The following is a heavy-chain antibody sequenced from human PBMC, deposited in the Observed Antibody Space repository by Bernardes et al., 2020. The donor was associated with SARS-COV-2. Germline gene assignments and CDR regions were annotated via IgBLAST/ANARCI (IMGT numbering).Heavy chain of an antibody. J-gene: IGHJ4*02. CDR1: GGSISSGSFY. Sequence: SETLSLTCTVSGGSISSGSFYWSWIRQPAGKGLEWVGHISNSGRTNYSPSLKSRVTISRDTSKNQFFLKLSSVTAADTAVYYCAREDWAAVSGTVGYQFDSWGQGTLVTISS. CDR2: ISNSGRT. D-gene: IGHD6-19*01. V-gene: IGHV4-61*09. CDR3: AREDWAAVSGTVGYQFDS.